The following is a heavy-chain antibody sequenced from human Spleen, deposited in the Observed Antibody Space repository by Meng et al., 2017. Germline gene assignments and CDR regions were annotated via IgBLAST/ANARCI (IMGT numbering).Heavy chain of an antibody. CDR1: GFTFSSYA. CDR3: ARTRQPLSTMVTPDH. J-gene: IGHJ4*02. V-gene: IGHV3-30*01. Sequence: GESLKISCAASGFTFSSYAMHWVRQAPGKGLEWVALISHDGSDKYYADSVKGRLTISRDNSKNTLFLQMNSLRPEDTAVYYCARTRQPLSTMVTPDHWGQGTLVTVSS. CDR2: ISHDGSDK. D-gene: IGHD4-23*01.